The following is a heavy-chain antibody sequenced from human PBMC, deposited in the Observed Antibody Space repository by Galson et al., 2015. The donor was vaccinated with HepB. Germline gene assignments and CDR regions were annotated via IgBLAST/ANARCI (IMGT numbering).Heavy chain of an antibody. Sequence: SLRLSCAASGFTFSSYGMHWVRQAPGKGLEWVAVISYDGSNKYYADSVKGRFTISRDNSKNTLYLQMNSLRAEDTAVYYCAKDVSGSWLRDFDYWGQGTLVTVSS. J-gene: IGHJ4*02. CDR3: AKDVSGSWLRDFDY. CDR2: ISYDGSNK. D-gene: IGHD6-19*01. V-gene: IGHV3-30*18. CDR1: GFTFSSYG.